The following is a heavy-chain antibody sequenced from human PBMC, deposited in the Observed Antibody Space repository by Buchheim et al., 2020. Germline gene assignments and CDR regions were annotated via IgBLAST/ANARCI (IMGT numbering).Heavy chain of an antibody. CDR1: GFSFSSHS. J-gene: IGHJ4*02. CDR3: ARETVSGGYPKTNFDY. CDR2: ISSSSSYI. D-gene: IGHD3-22*01. Sequence: EVQLMESGGGLVKPGGSLRLSCAASGFSFSSHSMNWVRQAPGKGLEWVSSISSSSSYIYYADSLKGRFTISRDNAQNSLFLQMNSLTAEDTAVYYCARETVSGGYPKTNFDYWGQGIL. V-gene: IGHV3-21*01.